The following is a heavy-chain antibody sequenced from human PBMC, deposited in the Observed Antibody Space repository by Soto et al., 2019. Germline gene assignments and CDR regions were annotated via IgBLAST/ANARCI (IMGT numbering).Heavy chain of an antibody. CDR2: INPNSGGT. CDR3: AREAPTGAPSYYYYYGMGV. Sequence: ASVKVSCKASGYTFTGYYMHWVRQAPGQGLEWMGWINPNSGGTNYAQKFQGRVTMTRDTSISTAYMELSRLRSDDTAVYYCAREAPTGAPSYYYYYGMGVWGQGTTVTVSS. J-gene: IGHJ6*02. V-gene: IGHV1-2*02. CDR1: GYTFTGYY. D-gene: IGHD3-10*01.